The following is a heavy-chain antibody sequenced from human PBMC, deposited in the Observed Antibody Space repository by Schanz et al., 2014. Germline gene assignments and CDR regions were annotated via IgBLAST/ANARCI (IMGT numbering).Heavy chain of an antibody. CDR3: ARAPPLVRGIAGWFGP. CDR1: GFNFITFA. CDR2: IGGDASRT. Sequence: EVHLVESGGGLVQPGGSLRLSCAASGFNFITFAMSWVRQAPGKGPEGVSEIGGDASRTYYADSGKGRFTISRDNSKSTLYLQMNSLRADDTAVYYCARAPPLVRGIAGWFGPWGQGSLVTVSS. V-gene: IGHV3-23*04. J-gene: IGHJ5*02. D-gene: IGHD3-10*01.